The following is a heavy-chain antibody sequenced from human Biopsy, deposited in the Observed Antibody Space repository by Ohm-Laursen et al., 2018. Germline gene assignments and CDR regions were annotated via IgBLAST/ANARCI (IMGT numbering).Heavy chain of an antibody. J-gene: IGHJ6*02. CDR2: ISSRSSDI. CDR1: GFIFSTYT. CDR3: ARESALKWYQSLSYFNGMDV. D-gene: IGHD2-2*01. V-gene: IGHV3-21*01. Sequence: LSLTCAASGFIFSTYTTNWVRQAPGEGLEWVSSISSRSSDIYYADSVKGRFTISRDNAKNLLFLHMNSLRAEDTAVYYCARESALKWYQSLSYFNGMDVWGQGTTVTVSS.